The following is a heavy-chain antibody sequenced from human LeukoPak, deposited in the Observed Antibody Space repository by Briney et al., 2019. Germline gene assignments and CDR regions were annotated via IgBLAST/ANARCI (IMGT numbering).Heavy chain of an antibody. J-gene: IGHJ2*01. CDR1: GGSISSSSYY. Sequence: SETLSLTCTVSGGSISSSSYYWGWIRQPPGKGLEWIGSIYYSGSTYYNPSLKSRVTISVDTSKNQFSLKLSSVTAADTAVYYCARVVVPAAISYRYFDLWGRGTLVTVSS. CDR2: IYYSGST. V-gene: IGHV4-39*01. D-gene: IGHD2-2*01. CDR3: ARVVVPAAISYRYFDL.